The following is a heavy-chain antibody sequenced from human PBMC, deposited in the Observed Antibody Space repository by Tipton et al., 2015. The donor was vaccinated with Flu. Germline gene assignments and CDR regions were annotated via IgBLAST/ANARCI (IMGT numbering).Heavy chain of an antibody. J-gene: IGHJ4*02. CDR3: ARGEYYDSSGYRTFDY. Sequence: SLRLSCAASGFTFSDYWMNWVRQAPGKGLEWVANIKYDGSEKNYVDSVKGRFTISRDNAKNSLYLQMNSLRVEDTAVYYCARGEYYDSSGYRTFDYWGQGTLVTVSS. CDR1: GFTFSDYW. V-gene: IGHV3-7*01. D-gene: IGHD3-22*01. CDR2: IKYDGSEK.